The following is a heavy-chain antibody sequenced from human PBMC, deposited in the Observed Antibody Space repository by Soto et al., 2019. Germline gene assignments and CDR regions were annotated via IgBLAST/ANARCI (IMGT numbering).Heavy chain of an antibody. CDR1: GFALSRYV. CDR2: ISGSGGDT. Sequence: EVQLLESGGGLVQAGGSLRLSCAASGFALSRYVMTWVRQTPGKGLEWVSHISGSGGDTYYADSVKGRFTISRDNSKNTLHLQMNSLRAEDTAVYYCAKGLDNYNDHVGGQGSTVTVSS. V-gene: IGHV3-23*01. D-gene: IGHD3-22*01. J-gene: IGHJ6*02. CDR3: AKGLDNYNDHV.